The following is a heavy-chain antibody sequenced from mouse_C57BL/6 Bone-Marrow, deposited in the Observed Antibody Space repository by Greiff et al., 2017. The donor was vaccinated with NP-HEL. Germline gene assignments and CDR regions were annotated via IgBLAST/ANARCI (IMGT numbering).Heavy chain of an antibody. V-gene: IGHV14-4*01. J-gene: IGHJ4*01. CDR3: TGGHDYGGGMNY. CDR2: IDPENGDT. D-gene: IGHD2-4*01. CDR1: LVHLTNDS. Sequence: VPPPPSGAELALPLASVKLSSPAHLVHLTNDSITRVKQRPEQGLEWTGWIDPENGDTEYASKFQGKATITADTSSNTAYLQLSSLTSAATAVYYCTGGHDYGGGMNYWG.